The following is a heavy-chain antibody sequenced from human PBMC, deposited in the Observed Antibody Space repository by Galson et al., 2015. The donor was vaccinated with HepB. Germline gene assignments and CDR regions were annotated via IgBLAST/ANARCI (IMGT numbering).Heavy chain of an antibody. D-gene: IGHD3-22*01. Sequence: SLRLSCAASGFTVSSNYMSWVRQAPGKGLEWVSVIYSGGSTYYADSVKGRFTISRDNSKNTLYLQMNSLRAEDTAVYYCARAPGGYDSEFDYWGQGTLVTVSS. J-gene: IGHJ4*02. CDR2: IYSGGST. V-gene: IGHV3-66*02. CDR1: GFTVSSNY. CDR3: ARAPGGYDSEFDY.